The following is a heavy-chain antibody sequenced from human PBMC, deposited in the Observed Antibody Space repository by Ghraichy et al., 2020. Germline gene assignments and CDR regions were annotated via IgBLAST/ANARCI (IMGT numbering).Heavy chain of an antibody. Sequence: GESLNISCTASGFTFSTYHMHWVRQAPGKGLEWVASIQSHGSDKWFADSVKGRFTVSRDNSKNTVYLEMNSLRPEDTAVYYCAKDSDSWHYYFDYWGLGTLVTVSS. V-gene: IGHV3-30*02. CDR2: IQSHGSDK. CDR1: GFTFSTYH. D-gene: IGHD3-10*01. J-gene: IGHJ4*02. CDR3: AKDSDSWHYYFDY.